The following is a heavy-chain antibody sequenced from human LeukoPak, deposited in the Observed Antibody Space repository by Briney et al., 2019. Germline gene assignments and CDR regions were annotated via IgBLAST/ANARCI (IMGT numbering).Heavy chain of an antibody. Sequence: PGGSLRLSCAASGFTFSTHSMNWVRQAPGKGLEWVSYINHDGNDIYYGESVKGRFTISRDNAKNSLYLQMHTLRAEDTAVYYCAGDGTGVLPGDAFDIWSQGTMVTLSS. V-gene: IGHV3-21*05. CDR3: AGDGTGVLPGDAFDI. D-gene: IGHD1-1*01. CDR2: INHDGNDI. J-gene: IGHJ3*02. CDR1: GFTFSTHS.